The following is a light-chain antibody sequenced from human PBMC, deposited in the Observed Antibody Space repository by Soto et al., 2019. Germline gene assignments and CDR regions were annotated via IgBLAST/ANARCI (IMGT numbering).Light chain of an antibody. V-gene: IGKV3-20*01. CDR1: ESINSRF. CDR2: GAS. CDR3: QQYGSSRYT. Sequence: EIVLTQSPGTLSLSPGERATLSCRASESINSRFLAWYQQRPGQAPRILIHGASSRATGIPDRFSGSGSGTDFTLTISRLEPEDFAVYYCQQYGSSRYTFGQGTTVEIK. J-gene: IGKJ2*01.